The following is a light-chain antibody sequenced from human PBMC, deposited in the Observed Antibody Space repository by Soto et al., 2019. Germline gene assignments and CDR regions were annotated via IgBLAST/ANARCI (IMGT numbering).Light chain of an antibody. J-gene: IGKJ3*01. CDR1: QSITNY. Sequence: DIQMTQSPSSLSASVGDRVTLTCRASQSITNYLNWYQQKPGKAPKLLIYASSSLQSGVPARFSGSGSGTDFTLTISSLHPEDSGTYYCQQSYTTPFFTFGPGTKVEI. V-gene: IGKV1-39*01. CDR3: QQSYTTPFFT. CDR2: ASS.